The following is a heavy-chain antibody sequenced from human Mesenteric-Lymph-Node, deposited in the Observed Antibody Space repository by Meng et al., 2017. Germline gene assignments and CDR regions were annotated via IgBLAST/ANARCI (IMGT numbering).Heavy chain of an antibody. CDR3: ARHHHSPTFDY. D-gene: IGHD1-14*01. Sequence: QLHLQESGPGLVKPSETLSLTCTVSGGSISSSSYYWAWIRQPPGEGLEWIGSVVYSGTTYYTSSLKSRVSISVDTSKNQFSLKLSSVTAADTAVYYCARHHHSPTFDYWGQGTLVTVSS. CDR1: GGSISSSSYY. V-gene: IGHV4-39*01. CDR2: VVYSGTT. J-gene: IGHJ4*02.